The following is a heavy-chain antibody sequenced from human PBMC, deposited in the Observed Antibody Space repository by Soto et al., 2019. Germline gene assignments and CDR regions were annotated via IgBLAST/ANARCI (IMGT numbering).Heavy chain of an antibody. CDR1: GFTFSSYA. V-gene: IGHV3-23*01. CDR2: ISGSGGST. CDR3: AREGSRGFFATFASDI. J-gene: IGHJ3*02. Sequence: HPGGSLRLSCAASGFTFSSYAMSWVRQAPGKGLEWVSAISGSGGSTYYADSVKGRFTISRDNSKNSLYLQMNSLRAEDTAVYYCAREGSRGFFATFASDIWGQGTMVTLSS. D-gene: IGHD3-10*01.